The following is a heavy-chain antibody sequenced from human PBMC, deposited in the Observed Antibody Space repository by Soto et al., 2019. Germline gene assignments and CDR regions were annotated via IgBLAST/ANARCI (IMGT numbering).Heavy chain of an antibody. J-gene: IGHJ6*02. CDR1: GYSFTSYW. D-gene: IGHD2-2*01. Sequence: PGESLKISCKGSGYSFTSYWIGWVRQMPGKGLEWMGIIYPGDSDTRYSPSFQGQVTISADKSISTAYLQWSSLKASDTAMYYCAMGCSSTSCYHNYYYYGMDVWGQGTTVTVSS. CDR2: IYPGDSDT. CDR3: AMGCSSTSCYHNYYYYGMDV. V-gene: IGHV5-51*01.